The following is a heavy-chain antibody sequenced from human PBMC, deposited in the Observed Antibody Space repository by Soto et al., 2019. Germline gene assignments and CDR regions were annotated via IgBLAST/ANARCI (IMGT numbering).Heavy chain of an antibody. J-gene: IGHJ3*01. CDR1: GFTFRNYG. Sequence: GGSLRLSCAASGFTFRNYGMNWVRQGPGKGLEWVSYIGIGSSTKYYADSVKGRFTISRDNAKNSLYLQMNSLRAEDTAVYYSARAQLYYNDISGRPLNAFDVWGQGTMVTVSS. CDR3: ARAQLYYNDISGRPLNAFDV. D-gene: IGHD3-22*01. CDR2: IGIGSSTK. V-gene: IGHV3-48*01.